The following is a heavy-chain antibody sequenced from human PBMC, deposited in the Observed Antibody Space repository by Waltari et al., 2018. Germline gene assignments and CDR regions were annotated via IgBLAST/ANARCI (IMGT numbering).Heavy chain of an antibody. V-gene: IGHV4-38-2*02. J-gene: IGHJ3*02. Sequence: QVQLQESGPGLVKPSETLSLTCTVSGYSISSGYYWGWIRQPPGKGLEWIGSIYHSGSTYYNPSLKSRVTISVDTSKNQFSLKLSSVTAADTAVYHCATVVRHSSSWYGGAFDIWGQGTMVTVSS. D-gene: IGHD6-13*01. CDR3: ATVVRHSSSWYGGAFDI. CDR1: GYSISSGYY. CDR2: IYHSGST.